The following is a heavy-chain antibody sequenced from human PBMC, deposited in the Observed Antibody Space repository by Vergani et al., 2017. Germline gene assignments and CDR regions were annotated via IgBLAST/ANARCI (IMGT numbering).Heavy chain of an antibody. CDR1: GGSISSGDYY. CDR3: AGWYSGSYSGGAYAFDI. V-gene: IGHV4-30-4*01. Sequence: QVQLQESGPGLVKPSQTLSLTCTVSGGSISSGDYYWSWIRQPPGKGLEWIGYIYYSGSTYYNPSLKSRVTISVDTSKNQFSLKLSSVTAADTAVYYCAGWYSGSYSGGAYAFDIWGQGTMVPVSS. D-gene: IGHD1-26*01. J-gene: IGHJ3*02. CDR2: IYYSGST.